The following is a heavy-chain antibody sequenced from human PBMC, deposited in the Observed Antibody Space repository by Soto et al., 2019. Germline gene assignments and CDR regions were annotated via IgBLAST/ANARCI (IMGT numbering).Heavy chain of an antibody. D-gene: IGHD3-10*01. CDR2: MNPNSGNT. CDR3: AITMVREWDWFDP. CDR1: GYTFTSYD. Sequence: GASVKVSCKASGYTFTSYDINWVRQATGQGLEWMGWMNPNSGNTGYAQKFQGRVTMTRNTSISTAYMELSSLRSEDTAVYYCAITMVREWDWFDPWGQGTLVTVSS. J-gene: IGHJ5*02. V-gene: IGHV1-8*01.